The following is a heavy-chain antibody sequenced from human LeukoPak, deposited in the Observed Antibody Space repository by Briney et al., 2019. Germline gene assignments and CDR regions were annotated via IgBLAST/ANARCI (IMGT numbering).Heavy chain of an antibody. CDR1: GGSISSSSYY. V-gene: IGHV4-39*01. CDR3: ARAGSPGSPAEFDY. CDR2: IYYSGST. Sequence: PSETLSLTCTVSGGSISSSSYYWGWIRQPPGQGLEWIGSIYYSGSTYYNPSLKSRVAISVDTSKNQFSLKLSSVTAADTAVYYCARAGSPGSPAEFDYWGQGTLVTVSS. D-gene: IGHD3-10*01. J-gene: IGHJ4*02.